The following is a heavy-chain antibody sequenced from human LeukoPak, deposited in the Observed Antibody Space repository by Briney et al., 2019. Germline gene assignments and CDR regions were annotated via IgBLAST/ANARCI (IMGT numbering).Heavy chain of an antibody. D-gene: IGHD2-15*01. CDR2: ISAYNGNT. CDR3: ARDIYCSGGSCYELWARPPKRDGFDY. CDR1: GYTFTSYG. V-gene: IGHV1-18*01. Sequence: GASVKVSCKASGYTFTSYGISWVRQAPGQGLEWMGWISAYNGNTNYAQKLQGRVTMTTDTTTSTAYMELRSLRSDDTAVYYCARDIYCSGGSCYELWARPPKRDGFDYWGQGTLVTVSS. J-gene: IGHJ4*02.